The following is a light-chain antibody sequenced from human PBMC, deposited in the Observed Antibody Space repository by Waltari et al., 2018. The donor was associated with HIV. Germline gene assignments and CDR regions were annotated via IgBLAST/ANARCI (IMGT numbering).Light chain of an antibody. V-gene: IGKV4-1*01. CDR1: QSLLYSPNNKNF. J-gene: IGKJ1*01. Sequence: DIVMTQTPDSLIVSPGERASINCGSNQSLLYSPNNKNFLVWYQQKPGQPPKLLIYWASSRESGVPARFSGSGSGTNFTLTISSLQPEDVATYFCQQYFSTPWTFGQGTKV. CDR3: QQYFSTPWT. CDR2: WAS.